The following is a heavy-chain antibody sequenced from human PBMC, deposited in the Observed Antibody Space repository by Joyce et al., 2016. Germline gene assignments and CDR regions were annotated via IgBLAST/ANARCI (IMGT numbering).Heavy chain of an antibody. V-gene: IGHV3-30*03. CDR3: VRDSFRFGEMSWFDP. J-gene: IGHJ5*02. D-gene: IGHD3-10*01. CDR1: GFTFSDYD. Sequence: QVQLTASGGGVVQPGRSLSLSCAAFGFTFSDYDLHWVRQAPGKGLEWVAVISYNAKNQYYADSVKGRFTISRDNSKNTLFLQMDRLRSEDTAVYYCVRDSFRFGEMSWFDPWGQGVLATVSS. CDR2: ISYNAKNQ.